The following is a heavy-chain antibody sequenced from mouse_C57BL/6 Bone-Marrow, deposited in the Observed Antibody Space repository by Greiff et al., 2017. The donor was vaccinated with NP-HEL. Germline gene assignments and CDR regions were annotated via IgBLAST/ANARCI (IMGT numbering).Heavy chain of an antibody. J-gene: IGHJ3*01. Sequence: EVQVVESGGDLVKPGGSLKLSCAASGFTFSSYGMSWVRQTPDKRLEWVGTISSGGGYTYYPDSVKGRFTLSRDNAKNTLYLQMSSLKSEDTAMYYGASPYDYDVAWFAYWGQGTLVTVSA. D-gene: IGHD2-4*01. V-gene: IGHV5-6*01. CDR1: GFTFSSYG. CDR3: ASPYDYDVAWFAY. CDR2: ISSGGGYT.